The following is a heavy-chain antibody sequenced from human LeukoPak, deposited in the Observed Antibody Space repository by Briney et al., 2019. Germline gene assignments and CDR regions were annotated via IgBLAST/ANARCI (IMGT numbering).Heavy chain of an antibody. CDR2: ISSNGGST. CDR3: VKADYYDTSNYYYRSFQY. J-gene: IGHJ1*01. CDR1: GFTFSIYT. Sequence: PGGSLRLSCSASGFTFSIYTMHWVRQAPGKGLEYVSSISSNGGSTYYADSVKGRFTISRDNSKNTLYLQVSSLRAEDTAVYYCVKADYYDTSNYYYRSFQYWGQGTLVTVSS. V-gene: IGHV3-64D*09. D-gene: IGHD3-22*01.